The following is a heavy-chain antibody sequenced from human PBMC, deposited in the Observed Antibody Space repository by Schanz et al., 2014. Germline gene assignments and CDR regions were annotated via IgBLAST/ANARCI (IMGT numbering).Heavy chain of an antibody. V-gene: IGHV3-7*02. CDR3: VSQTGSPNY. CDR1: GFTFSDYW. Sequence: EVQLLESGGGLVQPGGSLRLSCTASGFTFSDYWMSWVRQAPGKGPEWVANIEHDGSVKDYVDSVEGRFTISRDNAKRSLFLQMNSLRVEDTAVYFCVSQTGSPNYWGQGTLVTVSS. CDR2: IEHDGSVK. D-gene: IGHD6-13*01. J-gene: IGHJ4*02.